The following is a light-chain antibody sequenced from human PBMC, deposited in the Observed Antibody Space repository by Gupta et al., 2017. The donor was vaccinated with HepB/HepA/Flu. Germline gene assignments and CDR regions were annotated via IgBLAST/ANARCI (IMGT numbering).Light chain of an antibody. Sequence: EIVMTQSPATLSVSPGERATLSCRASQSVSSNLAWYQQKPGQAPRLLIYGASTRATGIPARFSGSGSGTELTLTSSSRQSEDFAGYYCQQDKNWPPITFGQGTRLEIK. CDR2: GAS. CDR3: QQDKNWPPIT. J-gene: IGKJ5*01. V-gene: IGKV3-15*01. CDR1: QSVSSN.